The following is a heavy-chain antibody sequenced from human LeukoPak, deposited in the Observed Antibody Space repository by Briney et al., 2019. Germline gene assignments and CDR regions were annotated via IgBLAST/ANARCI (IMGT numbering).Heavy chain of an antibody. D-gene: IGHD2-2*01. J-gene: IGHJ4*02. V-gene: IGHV1-24*01. CDR3: ATGWGIVVVPAARSFDY. Sequence: ASVKVSCKVSGYTLTELSMHWVRQAPGKGLEWMGGFDPEDGETIYSQKFQGRVTMTEDTSTDTAYMELSSLRSEDMAVYYCATGWGIVVVPAARSFDYWGQGTLVTVSS. CDR2: FDPEDGET. CDR1: GYTLTELS.